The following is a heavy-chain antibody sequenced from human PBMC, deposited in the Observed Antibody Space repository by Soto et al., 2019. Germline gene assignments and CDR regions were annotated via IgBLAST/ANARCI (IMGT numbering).Heavy chain of an antibody. Sequence: ASVKVSCKASGYTFTGYYMHWVRQAPGQRLEWMGWINAGNGNTKYSQKFQGRVTITRDTSASTAYMELSSLRSEDTAVYYCAREWELHYFDYWGQGTLVTVSS. CDR3: AREWELHYFDY. CDR2: INAGNGNT. D-gene: IGHD1-26*01. CDR1: GYTFTGYY. V-gene: IGHV1-3*01. J-gene: IGHJ4*02.